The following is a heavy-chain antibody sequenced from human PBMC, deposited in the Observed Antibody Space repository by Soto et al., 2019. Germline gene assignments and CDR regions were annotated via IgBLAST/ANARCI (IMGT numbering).Heavy chain of an antibody. CDR1: GFTFSTYS. V-gene: IGHV3-48*02. Sequence: GGSLRLSCAASGFTFSTYSMNWVRQAPGKGLEWVSYISYATDTIYYADSVKGRFTISRDNAKNSLYLQMNSLRDEDTAMYYCAREMATITEIDYWGQGTLVTVSS. J-gene: IGHJ4*02. D-gene: IGHD5-12*01. CDR2: ISYATDTI. CDR3: AREMATITEIDY.